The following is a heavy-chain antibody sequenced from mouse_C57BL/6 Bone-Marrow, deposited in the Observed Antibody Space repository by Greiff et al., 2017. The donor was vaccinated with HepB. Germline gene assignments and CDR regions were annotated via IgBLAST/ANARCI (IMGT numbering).Heavy chain of an antibody. CDR1: GFTFSSYA. V-gene: IGHV5-9-1*02. CDR2: ISSGGDYI. CDR3: TRAVVKLGFAY. D-gene: IGHD3-3*01. Sequence: EVHLVESGEGLVKPGGSLKLSCAASGFTFSSYAMSWVRQTPEKRLEWVAYISSGGDYIYYADTVKGRFTISRDNARNTLYLHMSSLMSEDTAMYYCTRAVVKLGFAYWGQGTLVTVSA. J-gene: IGHJ3*01.